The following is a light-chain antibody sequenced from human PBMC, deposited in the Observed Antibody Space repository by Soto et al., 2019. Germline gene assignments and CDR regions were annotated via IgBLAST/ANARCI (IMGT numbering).Light chain of an antibody. CDR3: QHYSTVWA. CDR2: DAS. CDR1: QNINRG. J-gene: IGKJ1*01. Sequence: DIQMTQSPSTLSSSVGDRVTITCRASQNINRGLAWYQQKPGKAPNLLIYDASTLESGVPSRFGGSGSGTEFTLTISSLQPDDFATYYCQHYSTVWAFGQGTKVDSK. V-gene: IGKV1-5*01.